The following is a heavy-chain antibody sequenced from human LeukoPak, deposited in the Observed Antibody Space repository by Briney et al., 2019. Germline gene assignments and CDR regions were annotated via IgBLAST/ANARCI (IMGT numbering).Heavy chain of an antibody. CDR3: VREGGNAFDI. J-gene: IGHJ3*02. Sequence: ASVKVSCKASGYTFTGCYMHWVRQAPRQGLEWMGWINPNSGGTNYAQKFQGRVTMTRDTSISTAYMELSRLRSDDTAVYYCVREGGNAFDIWGQGTMVTVSS. D-gene: IGHD2-15*01. CDR2: INPNSGGT. V-gene: IGHV1-2*02. CDR1: GYTFTGCY.